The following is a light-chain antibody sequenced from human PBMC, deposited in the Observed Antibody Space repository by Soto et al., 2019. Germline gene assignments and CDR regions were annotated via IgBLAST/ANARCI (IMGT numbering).Light chain of an antibody. CDR1: QGISNY. V-gene: IGKV1-27*01. J-gene: IGKJ3*01. Sequence: DIQMTQSPSSLSASVGDRVTITCRASQGISNYLAWYQQKPGNAPKLLISAASTLQSGVPSRFSGSGSGTDFTLTTSTLQPEELPTYYCQKYNGAPLTFGPASQVDIK. CDR2: AAS. CDR3: QKYNGAPLT.